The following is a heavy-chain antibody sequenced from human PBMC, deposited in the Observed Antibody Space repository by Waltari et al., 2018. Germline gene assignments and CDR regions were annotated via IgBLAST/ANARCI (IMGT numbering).Heavy chain of an antibody. CDR3: ARDYDILTGSGWFDP. V-gene: IGHV3-21*01. CDR2: ISSSSSYI. Sequence: EVQLVESGGGLVTPGGSLRLSCAASGFTFSSYSMNWVRQAPGKGLEWVSSISSSSSYIYYADSVKGRFTISRDNAKNSLYLQMNSLRAEDTAVYYCARDYDILTGSGWFDPWGQGTLVTVSS. CDR1: GFTFSSYS. D-gene: IGHD3-9*01. J-gene: IGHJ5*02.